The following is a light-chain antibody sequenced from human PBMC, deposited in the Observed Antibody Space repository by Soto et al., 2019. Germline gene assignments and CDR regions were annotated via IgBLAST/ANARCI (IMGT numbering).Light chain of an antibody. CDR2: DAS. V-gene: IGKV1-5*01. J-gene: IGKJ1*01. Sequence: DSQVTQSPSTLSASVGDRVTITCRASQSLSRWVAWYQQKPGKAPRLLIYDASSRATGIPDRFSGSGSGTDFSLTISRLEPEDFAVYYCQQCGSSSWTFGQGTKVEIK. CDR3: QQCGSSSWT. CDR1: QSLSRW.